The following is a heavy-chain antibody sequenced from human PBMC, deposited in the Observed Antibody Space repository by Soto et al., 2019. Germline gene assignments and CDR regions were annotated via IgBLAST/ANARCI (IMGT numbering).Heavy chain of an antibody. J-gene: IGHJ5*02. D-gene: IGHD3-22*01. Sequence: ASVKVSCKASGYTFTSNGISWVRQAPGQGLEWMGWNSAYNGNTKYAQKLQGRVTMTTDTSTSTAYMELRNLRSDDTAVYYCARAIFGTMIVDWFDPWGQGTLVTVSS. CDR2: NSAYNGNT. CDR3: ARAIFGTMIVDWFDP. CDR1: GYTFTSNG. V-gene: IGHV1-18*01.